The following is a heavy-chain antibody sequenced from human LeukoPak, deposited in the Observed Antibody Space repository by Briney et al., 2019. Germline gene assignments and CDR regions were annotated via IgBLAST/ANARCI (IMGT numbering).Heavy chain of an antibody. CDR3: ARPRIAAAGTDNWFDP. CDR2: ISYDGSNK. V-gene: IGHV3-30-3*01. J-gene: IGHJ5*02. D-gene: IGHD6-13*01. CDR1: GFTFSSYA. Sequence: GGSLRLSCAASGFTFSSYAMHWARQAPGKGLEWVAVISYDGSNKYYADSVKGRFTISRDNSKNTLYLQMNSLRAEDTAVYYCARPRIAAAGTDNWFDPWGQGTLVTVSS.